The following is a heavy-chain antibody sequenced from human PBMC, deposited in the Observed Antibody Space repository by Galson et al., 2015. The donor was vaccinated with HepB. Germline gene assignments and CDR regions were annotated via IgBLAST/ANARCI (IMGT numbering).Heavy chain of an antibody. Sequence: SLRLSCAASGFTFSSYSMNWVRQAPGKGLEWVSSISSSSSYIYYADSVKGRFTISRDNAKNSLYLQMNSLRAEDTAVYYCARDRGGNILTGQIDYWGQGTLVTVSS. V-gene: IGHV3-21*01. CDR2: ISSSSSYI. J-gene: IGHJ4*02. D-gene: IGHD3-9*01. CDR1: GFTFSSYS. CDR3: ARDRGGNILTGQIDY.